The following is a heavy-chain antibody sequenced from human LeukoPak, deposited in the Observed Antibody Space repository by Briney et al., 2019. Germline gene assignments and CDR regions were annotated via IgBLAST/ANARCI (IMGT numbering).Heavy chain of an antibody. Sequence: GGSLRLSCAASGFTFRNFAMTWVRQAPGKGLQWVSSISSSSSYIYHADSVKGRFTISRDNANNSLYLQMNSLRAEDTAVYYCARGPRVAVAGNFDYWGQGTLVTVSS. D-gene: IGHD6-19*01. J-gene: IGHJ4*02. CDR2: ISSSSSYI. CDR3: ARGPRVAVAGNFDY. V-gene: IGHV3-21*01. CDR1: GFTFRNFA.